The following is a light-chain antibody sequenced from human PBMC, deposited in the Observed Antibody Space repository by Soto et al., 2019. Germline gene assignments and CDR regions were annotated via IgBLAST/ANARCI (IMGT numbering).Light chain of an antibody. V-gene: IGKV3-15*01. CDR1: QSVSVN. J-gene: IGKJ5*01. Sequence: EIVMTQSPATLSVCPGERATLSFRASQSVSVNLAWYQQKSGQAPRLLIYGASTRATGIPARFSGGGSGTEFNLTISNLQSEDFAVYYCQQYNNWPPGFGQGTRLEIK. CDR2: GAS. CDR3: QQYNNWPPG.